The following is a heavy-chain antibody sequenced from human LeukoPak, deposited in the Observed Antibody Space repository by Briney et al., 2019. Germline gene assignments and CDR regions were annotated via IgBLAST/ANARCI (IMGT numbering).Heavy chain of an antibody. CDR2: IKQDGSEK. CDR3: AREFWTTVTTLLSGMDV. D-gene: IGHD4-17*01. Sequence: GGSLRLSCAASGFTFSSYWMSWVRQAPGKGLEWVANIKQDGSEKYYVDSVKGRFTISRDNAKNSLYLQMNSLRAEDTAVYYCAREFWTTVTTLLSGMDVWGQGTTVTVSS. J-gene: IGHJ6*02. CDR1: GFTFSSYW. V-gene: IGHV3-7*01.